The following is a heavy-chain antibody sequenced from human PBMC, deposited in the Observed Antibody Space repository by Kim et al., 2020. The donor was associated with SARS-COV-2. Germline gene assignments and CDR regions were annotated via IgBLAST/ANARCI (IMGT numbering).Heavy chain of an antibody. D-gene: IGHD6-6*01. CDR2: TYYRSKWYN. CDR1: GDSVSSNSAA. J-gene: IGHJ2*01. Sequence: SQTLSLTCAISGDSVSSNSAAWNWIRQSPSRGLEWLGRTYYRSKWYNDYAVSVKSRITINPDTSKNQFSLQLNSVTPEDTAVYYCAREDSESIAARLGGYWYFDLWGRGTLVTVSS. V-gene: IGHV6-1*01. CDR3: AREDSESIAARLGGYWYFDL.